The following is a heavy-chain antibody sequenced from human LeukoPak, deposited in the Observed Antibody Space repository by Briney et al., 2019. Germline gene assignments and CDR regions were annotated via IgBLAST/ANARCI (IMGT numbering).Heavy chain of an antibody. D-gene: IGHD3-10*01. J-gene: IGHJ4*02. CDR3: AREVHGSGSYSWY. CDR2: IKQDGSEK. V-gene: IGHV3-7*01. Sequence: PGGSLRLSCAASGFTFSSYSMNWVRQAPGKGLEWVANIKQDGSEKYYVDSVKGRFTISRDNAKNSLYLQMNSLRAEDTAVYYCAREVHGSGSYSWYWGQGTLVTVSS. CDR1: GFTFSSYS.